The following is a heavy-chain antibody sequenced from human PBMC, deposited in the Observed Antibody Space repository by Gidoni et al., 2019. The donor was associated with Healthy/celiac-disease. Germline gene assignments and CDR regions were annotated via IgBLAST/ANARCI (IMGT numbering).Heavy chain of an antibody. V-gene: IGHV3-9*01. Sequence: EVQLVESGGGLVQPGRSLRLSCAASGFTFDAYAMHWVRQAPGKGLEWVSGISWNSGSIGYADSVKGRFTISRDNAKNSLYLQMNSLRAEDTALYYCAKAVYSSSWFRGILGYWGQGTLVTVSS. CDR1: GFTFDAYA. J-gene: IGHJ4*02. CDR3: AKAVYSSSWFRGILGY. D-gene: IGHD6-13*01. CDR2: ISWNSGSI.